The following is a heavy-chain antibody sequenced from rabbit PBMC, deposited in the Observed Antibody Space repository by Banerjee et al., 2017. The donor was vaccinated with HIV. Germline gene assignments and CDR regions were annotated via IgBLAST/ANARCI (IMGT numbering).Heavy chain of an antibody. CDR1: GFSFSSGYD. Sequence: QEQLEESGGDLVKPEGSLTLTCTASGFSFSSGYDMCWVRQAPGKGLEWVACIYGGSSSNTYYASWAKGRFTISKTSSTTVTLQMTSLTAADTATYFCARYHAYDYAAYAFNLWGPGTLVTVS. CDR2: IYGGSSSNT. D-gene: IGHD6-1*01. J-gene: IGHJ4*01. CDR3: ARYHAYDYAAYAFNL. V-gene: IGHV1S45*01.